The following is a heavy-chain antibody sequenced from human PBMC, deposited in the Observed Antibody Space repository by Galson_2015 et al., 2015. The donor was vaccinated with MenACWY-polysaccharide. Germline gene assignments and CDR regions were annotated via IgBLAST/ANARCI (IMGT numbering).Heavy chain of an antibody. CDR1: GSRFSNSG. J-gene: IGHJ3*02. D-gene: IGHD2-2*01. CDR2: IQYDGSNT. V-gene: IGHV3-33*01. Sequence: SLRLSCAASGSRFSNSGMHWVRQAPGKGLEWVAVIQYDGSNTVYADSVKGRFPISRDNSKNTVFLEMNNLGVEDTAVYYCAREGSRIVFHAFDIWGQGTMVTVSS. CDR3: AREGSRIVFHAFDI.